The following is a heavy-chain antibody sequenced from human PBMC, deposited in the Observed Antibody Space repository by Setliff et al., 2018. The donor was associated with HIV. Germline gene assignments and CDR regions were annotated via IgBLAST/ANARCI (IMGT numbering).Heavy chain of an antibody. V-gene: IGHV1-18*01. D-gene: IGHD3-10*01. CDR2: ISAYNGNT. Sequence: EASVKVSCKASGYTFTSYGISWVRQAPGQGLEWMGWISAYNGNTNYAQNFQGRVTMTRDTSINAAYMELRGLRSDDTAVYYCARNFGLSPSGKYYYYYGMDIWGQGTTVTVSS. J-gene: IGHJ6*02. CDR1: GYTFTSYG. CDR3: ARNFGLSPSGKYYYYYGMDI.